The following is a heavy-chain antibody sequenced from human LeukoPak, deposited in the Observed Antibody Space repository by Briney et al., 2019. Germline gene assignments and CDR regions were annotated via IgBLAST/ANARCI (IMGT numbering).Heavy chain of an antibody. V-gene: IGHV1-2*02. CDR2: INPNSGGT. J-gene: IGHJ4*02. CDR3: ARDYFDSYFYDSSGYPLDY. Sequence: ASVKVSCKTSGYTFTDYYMHWVRQAPGQGLEWMGWINPNSGGTNYAQKFQGRVTMTRDTSISTAYMELSRLRSDDTAVYYCARDYFDSYFYDSSGYPLDYWGQGTLVTVSS. CDR1: GYTFTDYY. D-gene: IGHD3-22*01.